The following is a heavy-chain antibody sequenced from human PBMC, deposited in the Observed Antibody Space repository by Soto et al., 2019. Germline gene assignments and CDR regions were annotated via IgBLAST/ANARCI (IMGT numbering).Heavy chain of an antibody. D-gene: IGHD4-17*01. CDR2: IYWDDSK. CDR3: AHKGYGDYPLDY. CDR1: GFSLSTSGAG. Sequence: QITLKESGPTLVQPTQTLALTCTFSGFSLSTSGAGVGWIRQPPGRALEWLAVIYWDDSKDYSPSLESRITITNDTSKNQGVLTMTNMDPVDTATYYCAHKGYGDYPLDYWGQGTLGTVSS. J-gene: IGHJ4*02. V-gene: IGHV2-5*02.